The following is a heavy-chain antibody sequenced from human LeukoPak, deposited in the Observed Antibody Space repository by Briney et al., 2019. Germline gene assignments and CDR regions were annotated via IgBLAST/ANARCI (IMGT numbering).Heavy chain of an antibody. Sequence: GRSLRLSCAASGFTFSSYGMHWVRQAPGKGLEWVAVIWSAEGNKNYLDSVKGRFTISRDNSKNTLYLQMNSLTTEDTAGYYCAKEGPGGLNFWGQGTLVTVSS. D-gene: IGHD3-10*01. V-gene: IGHV3-30*18. J-gene: IGHJ4*02. CDR2: IWSAEGNK. CDR1: GFTFSSYG. CDR3: AKEGPGGLNF.